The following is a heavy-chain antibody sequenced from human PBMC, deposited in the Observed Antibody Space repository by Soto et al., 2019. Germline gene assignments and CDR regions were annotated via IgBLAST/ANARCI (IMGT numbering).Heavy chain of an antibody. CDR1: GFTFSNAW. CDR3: ATDRVWLVLSDAFDI. CDR2: IKSKTYGGTT. V-gene: IGHV3-15*01. Sequence: ESGGGLVKPGGSLSLSCSASGFTFSNAWMNWVRQAPGKGLEWVGRIKSKTYGGTTDYAAPVKGSFTISRDDSKNTLFLQMNSLKTEDTVVYYCATDRVWLVLSDAFDIWGQGTMVTVSS. J-gene: IGHJ3*02. D-gene: IGHD6-19*01.